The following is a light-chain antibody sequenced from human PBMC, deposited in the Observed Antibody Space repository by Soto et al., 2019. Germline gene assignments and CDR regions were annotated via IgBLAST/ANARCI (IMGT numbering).Light chain of an antibody. CDR1: QSVSSN. Sequence: ERLITQARNTLSEGPGEKATLSCITSQSVSSNLAWYQQKPGQAPRLLIYGASTRATGIPARFSGSGSGTEFTLTISSLHSEAFAVYYCQQYTNWPPETFGQGTKVDI. CDR3: QQYTNWPPET. V-gene: IGKV3-15*01. J-gene: IGKJ1*01. CDR2: GAS.